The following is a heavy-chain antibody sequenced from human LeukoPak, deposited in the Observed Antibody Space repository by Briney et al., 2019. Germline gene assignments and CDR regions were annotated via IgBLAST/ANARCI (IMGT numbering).Heavy chain of an antibody. CDR2: INHSGST. CDR3: ARHSLGGEYSHMDV. CDR1: GGSFSGYY. D-gene: IGHD2/OR15-2a*01. V-gene: IGHV4-34*01. J-gene: IGHJ6*02. Sequence: PSETLSLTCAVYGGSFSGYYWSWIRQPPGKGLEWIGEINHSGSTNYNPSLKSRVTISVDTSKNQFSLKLNSVTAADTAVYYCARHSLGGEYSHMDVWGQGTTVTVSS.